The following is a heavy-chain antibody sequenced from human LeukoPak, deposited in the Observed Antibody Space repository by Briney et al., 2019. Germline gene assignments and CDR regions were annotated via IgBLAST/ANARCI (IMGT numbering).Heavy chain of an antibody. D-gene: IGHD3-10*01. CDR2: ISASGGST. CDR1: GFTFSRNA. V-gene: IGHV3-23*01. Sequence: GGSLRLSCAASGFTFSRNAMTWVRQAPGKGLEWVSGISASGGSTYYADSVKGRFTISRDISKNMLFLQMSSLRAEDTAVYYCAKVRGSGSYYPSDYWGQGTLVTVSS. CDR3: AKVRGSGSYYPSDY. J-gene: IGHJ4*02.